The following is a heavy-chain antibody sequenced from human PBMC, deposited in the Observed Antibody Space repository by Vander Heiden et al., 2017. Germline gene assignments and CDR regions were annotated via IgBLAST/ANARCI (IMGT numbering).Heavy chain of an antibody. CDR3: AKVIQHDYGDYGVDY. Sequence: EVQLLESGGGLVQPGGSLRLSCAASGFTFRGYAMSWVRQGPGKGLEWVSAISGSGGSTYYADSVKGRFTISRDNSKNTLYLQMNSLRAEDTAVYYCAKVIQHDYGDYGVDYWGQGTLVTVSS. D-gene: IGHD4-17*01. V-gene: IGHV3-23*01. CDR1: GFTFRGYA. CDR2: ISGSGGST. J-gene: IGHJ4*02.